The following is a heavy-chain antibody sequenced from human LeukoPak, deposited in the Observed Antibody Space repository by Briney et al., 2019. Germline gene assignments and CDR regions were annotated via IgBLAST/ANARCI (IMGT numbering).Heavy chain of an antibody. CDR1: GFTFSNYW. J-gene: IGHJ4*02. CDR3: VRDGGVSGYDLLDY. CDR2: INQDGSEQ. Sequence: GGSLRLSCAASGFTFSNYWMTWVRQAPGKGREWVAHINQDGSEQHYMDSVKARFTISRDNAKNSLSLQMNNLTAEDTAVYYCVRDGGVSGYDLLDYWGQGTLVTVSS. V-gene: IGHV3-7*01. D-gene: IGHD5-12*01.